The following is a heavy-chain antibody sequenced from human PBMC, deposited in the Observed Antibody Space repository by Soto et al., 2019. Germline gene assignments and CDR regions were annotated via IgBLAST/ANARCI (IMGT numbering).Heavy chain of an antibody. D-gene: IGHD5-12*01. Sequence: PGESLKISCKGSGYSFTSDWIGWVRQMPGKGLELMGIIYPGDSDTRYSPSFQGQLTISADKSISTAYLQWSSLKASDTVIYYCAILDGYISPFDYWGQGTLLTVSS. V-gene: IGHV5-51*01. CDR1: GYSFTSDW. CDR3: AILDGYISPFDY. J-gene: IGHJ4*02. CDR2: IYPGDSDT.